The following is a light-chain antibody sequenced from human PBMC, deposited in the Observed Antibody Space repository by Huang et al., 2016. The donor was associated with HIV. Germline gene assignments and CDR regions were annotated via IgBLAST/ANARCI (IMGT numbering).Light chain of an antibody. CDR2: LCS. J-gene: IGKJ1*01. Sequence: DIVMTQSPLSLPVTPGEPASISCRSSQSLLHSNGYNYLDWYLEKPGQSPQLLIYLCSKRASGVPDRFSGSGSGTDFTLKISRVEAEDVGVYYCMQALQTPRTFGQGTKVEIK. CDR1: QSLLHSNGYNY. V-gene: IGKV2-28*01. CDR3: MQALQTPRT.